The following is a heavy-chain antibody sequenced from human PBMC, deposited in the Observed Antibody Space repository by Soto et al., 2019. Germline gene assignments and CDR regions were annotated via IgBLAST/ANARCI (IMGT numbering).Heavy chain of an antibody. J-gene: IGHJ6*03. CDR2: ISGSGGST. V-gene: IGHV3-23*01. CDR1: GFTFSSYA. Sequence: ESGGGLVQPGGSLRLSCAASGFTFSSYAMSWVRQAPGKGLERVSAISGSGGSTYYADSVKGRFTISRDNSKNTLYLQMNSLRAEDTAVYYCAKVRITGTPYYYYMDVWGKGTTVTVSS. CDR3: AKVRITGTPYYYYMDV. D-gene: IGHD1-7*01.